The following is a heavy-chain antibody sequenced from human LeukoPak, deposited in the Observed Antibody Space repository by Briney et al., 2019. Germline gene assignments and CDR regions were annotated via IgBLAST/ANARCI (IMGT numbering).Heavy chain of an antibody. CDR2: INWNGGST. D-gene: IGHD4-17*01. J-gene: IGHJ3*02. CDR3: ARRQWDDYGDYRGAFDI. Sequence: GGSLRLSCAASGFTFDDYGMSWVRQAPGKGLEWVSGINWNGGSTGYADSVKGRFTISRDNAKNSLYLQMNSLRAEDTALYHCARRQWDDYGDYRGAFDIWGQGTMVTVSS. V-gene: IGHV3-20*01. CDR1: GFTFDDYG.